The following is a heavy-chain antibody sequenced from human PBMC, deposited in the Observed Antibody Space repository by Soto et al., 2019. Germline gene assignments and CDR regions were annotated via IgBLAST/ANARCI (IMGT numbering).Heavy chain of an antibody. J-gene: IGHJ4*02. D-gene: IGHD3-3*01. CDR1: GYTFTSYG. CDR3: AREKGPYYDFWSGYYTGRDYFDY. V-gene: IGHV1-18*01. Sequence: QVQLVQSGAEVKKPGASVKVSCKASGYTFTSYGISWVRQAPGQGLEWMGWISAYNGNTNYAQKLQGRVTMTTDTSTSTSYMELGSLRSDDTAVYYCAREKGPYYDFWSGYYTGRDYFDYWGQGTLVTVSS. CDR2: ISAYNGNT.